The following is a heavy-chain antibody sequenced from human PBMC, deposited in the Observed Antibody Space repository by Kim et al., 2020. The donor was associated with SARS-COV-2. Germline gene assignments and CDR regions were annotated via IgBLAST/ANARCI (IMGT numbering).Heavy chain of an antibody. CDR2: INHSGST. Sequence: SETLSLTCAVYGGSFSGYYWSWIRQPPGKGLEWIGEINHSGSTNYNPSLKSRVTISVDTSKNQFSLKLSSVTAADTAVYYCASRGYGDYGGIDYWGQGTLVTVSS. J-gene: IGHJ4*02. CDR1: GGSFSGYY. CDR3: ASRGYGDYGGIDY. V-gene: IGHV4-34*01. D-gene: IGHD4-17*01.